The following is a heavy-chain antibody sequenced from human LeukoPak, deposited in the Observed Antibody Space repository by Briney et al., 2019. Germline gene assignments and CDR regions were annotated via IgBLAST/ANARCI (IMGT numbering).Heavy chain of an antibody. V-gene: IGHV3-64*01. CDR1: GFTVSSNY. CDR2: ISSNGGST. CDR3: ARAPLKRTGYYKVGYFDY. D-gene: IGHD3-9*01. J-gene: IGHJ4*02. Sequence: GGSLRLSCAASGFTVSSNYMSWVRQAPGKGLEYVSAISSNGGSTYYANSVKGRFTISRDNSKNTLYLQMGSLRAEDTAVYYCARAPLKRTGYYKVGYFDYWAREPWSPSPQ.